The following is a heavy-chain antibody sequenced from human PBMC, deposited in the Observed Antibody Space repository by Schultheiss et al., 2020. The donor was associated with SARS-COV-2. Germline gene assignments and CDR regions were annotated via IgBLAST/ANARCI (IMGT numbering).Heavy chain of an antibody. V-gene: IGHV1-2*02. Sequence: ASVKVSCKASGYTFTGYYMHWVRQAPGQGLEWMGWINPNSGGTNYAQKFQGRVTMTRDTSISTAYMELRSLRSDDTAVYYCARVGPSIAARVPRFDPWGQGTLVTVSS. D-gene: IGHD6-6*01. CDR1: GYTFTGYY. CDR3: ARVGPSIAARVPRFDP. J-gene: IGHJ5*02. CDR2: INPNSGGT.